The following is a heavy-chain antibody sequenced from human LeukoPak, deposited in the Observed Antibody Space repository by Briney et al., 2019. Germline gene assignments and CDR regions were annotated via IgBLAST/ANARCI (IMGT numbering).Heavy chain of an antibody. CDR1: GYTFSNYG. J-gene: IGHJ4*02. CDR3: ARGYCSGGSCYVHDY. CDR2: INPNIGGT. Sequence: ASVKVSCKASGYTFSNYGITWVRQAPGQGLEWMGWINPNIGGTNYAQKFQGRVTMTRGPSISTAYMELSRLKSDDTAVYYCARGYCSGGSCYVHDYWGQGTLVTVSS. D-gene: IGHD2-15*01. V-gene: IGHV1-2*02.